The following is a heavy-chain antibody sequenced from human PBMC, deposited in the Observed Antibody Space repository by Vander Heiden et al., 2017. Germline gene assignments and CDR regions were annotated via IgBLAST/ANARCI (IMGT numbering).Heavy chain of an antibody. CDR2: ISYDGSNK. Sequence: QVQLVESGGGVVQPGRSLRLSCAASGFTFSSYCMHWVRQAPGKGLEWVAVISYDGSNKYYADSVKGRFTISRDNSKNTLYLQMNSLRAEDTAVYYCAKDLDDFWSPRGYYGMDVWGQGTTVTVSS. D-gene: IGHD3-3*01. V-gene: IGHV3-30*18. CDR3: AKDLDDFWSPRGYYGMDV. J-gene: IGHJ6*02. CDR1: GFTFSSYC.